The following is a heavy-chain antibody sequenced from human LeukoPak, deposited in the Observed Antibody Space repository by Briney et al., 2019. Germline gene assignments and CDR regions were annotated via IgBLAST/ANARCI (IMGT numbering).Heavy chain of an antibody. J-gene: IGHJ4*02. D-gene: IGHD3-22*01. CDR2: ISRSGDAT. Sequence: GGSLRLSCAASGFTFINYAMSWVRQAPGKGLEWVSAISRSGDATYYADSVKGRFTITRDSSKNTLYLQMNSLRAEDTAVYYCAKDQYYYDSSGYTYFDYWGQGTLVTVFS. V-gene: IGHV3-23*01. CDR1: GFTFINYA. CDR3: AKDQYYYDSSGYTYFDY.